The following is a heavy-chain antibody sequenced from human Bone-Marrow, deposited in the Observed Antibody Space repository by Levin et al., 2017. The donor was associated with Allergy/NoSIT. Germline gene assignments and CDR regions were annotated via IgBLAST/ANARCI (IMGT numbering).Heavy chain of an antibody. V-gene: IGHV1-8*01. D-gene: IGHD3-9*01. CDR1: GYTFTSYD. CDR3: ARGYDILTGYPPPGFDP. J-gene: IGHJ5*02. Sequence: GESLKISCKASGYTFTSYDINWVRQATGQGLEWMGWMNPNSGNTGYAQKFQGRVTMTRNTSISTAYMELSSLRSEDTAVYYCARGYDILTGYPPPGFDPWGQGTLVTVSS. CDR2: MNPNSGNT.